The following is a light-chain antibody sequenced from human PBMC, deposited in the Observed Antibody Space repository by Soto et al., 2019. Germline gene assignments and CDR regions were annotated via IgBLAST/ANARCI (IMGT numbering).Light chain of an antibody. CDR3: QSFDSSLSIYI. CDR2: GNN. CDR1: SSNIGAGHD. Sequence: QSVLTQPPSVSGAPGQRVTISCTGTSSNIGAGHDVNWYQQIPGTAPKLLTHGNNSRPSGVPDRFSVSKSGTSASLAITGLQAEDETDYYCQSFDSSLSIYIFGTGTKLTV. V-gene: IGLV1-40*01. J-gene: IGLJ1*01.